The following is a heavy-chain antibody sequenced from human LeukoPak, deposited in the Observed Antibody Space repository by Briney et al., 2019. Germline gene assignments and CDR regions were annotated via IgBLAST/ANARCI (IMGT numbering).Heavy chain of an antibody. CDR2: IKQDGSEK. CDR3: ARYSSSWYWGEKMFDY. Sequence: GRSLRLSCAASGFTFSSYGMHWVRQAPGKGLEWVANIKQDGSEKYYVDSVKGRFTISRDNAKNSLYLQMNSLRAEDTAVYYCARYSSSWYWGEKMFDYWGQGTLVTVSS. V-gene: IGHV3-7*01. CDR1: GFTFSSYG. J-gene: IGHJ4*02. D-gene: IGHD6-13*01.